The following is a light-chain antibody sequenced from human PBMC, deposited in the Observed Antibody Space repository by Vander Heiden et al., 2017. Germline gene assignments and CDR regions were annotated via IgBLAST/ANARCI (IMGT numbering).Light chain of an antibody. J-gene: IGKJ1*01. CDR2: AAS. V-gene: IGKV1-39*01. Sequence: DIQMTQSPSSLSASVGDRVTITCRASQSISSYLNWYQQKPGKAPKLLIYAASSLQSGVPSRFSGSGAGTDCTLTISSLQPEDFATYYCQQSYSTPSTFGQGTKVEIK. CDR1: QSISSY. CDR3: QQSYSTPST.